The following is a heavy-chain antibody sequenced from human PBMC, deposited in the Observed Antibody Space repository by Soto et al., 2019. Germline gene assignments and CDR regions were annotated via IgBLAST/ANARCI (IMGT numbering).Heavy chain of an antibody. CDR1: GYTFTNYY. V-gene: IGHV1-46*03. CDR3: ARAGQNYYDSSGYYRLFQH. D-gene: IGHD3-22*01. CDR2: IDPNGGST. Sequence: ASVKVSCKASGYTFTNYYLHWVRQAPGQGLEWMGLIDPNGGSTGYAQKFQARVIMTRDTSTSTIYMELTSLRSEDTAVYYCARAGQNYYDSSGYYRLFQHWGQGTLVTV. J-gene: IGHJ1*01.